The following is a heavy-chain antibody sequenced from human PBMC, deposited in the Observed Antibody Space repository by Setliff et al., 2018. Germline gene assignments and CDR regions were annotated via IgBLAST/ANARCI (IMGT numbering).Heavy chain of an antibody. Sequence: GGSLRLSCAASGFSLRIFWMSWVRQTPGRGLEWVATIKQDGSEKFYADSVKGRFTISRDNAKNSLFLQMNSLRAEDTAIYFCARDIVRYYFDTRGFDLWGRGTLVTVSS. V-gene: IGHV3-7*01. CDR3: ARDIVRYYFDTRGFDL. CDR1: GFSLRIFW. CDR2: IKQDGSEK. J-gene: IGHJ2*01. D-gene: IGHD3-22*01.